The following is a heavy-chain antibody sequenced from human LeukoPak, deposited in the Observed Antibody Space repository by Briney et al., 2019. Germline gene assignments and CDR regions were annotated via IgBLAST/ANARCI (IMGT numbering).Heavy chain of an antibody. D-gene: IGHD2-8*02. J-gene: IGHJ3*02. CDR3: AKGALRLLVWWGRHDAFDI. CDR1: GFTFSSYA. V-gene: IGHV3-23*01. CDR2: VCGSVGGT. Sequence: PGGSLRLSCAASGFTFSSYAMSSVRQAPGEGLWCVSAVCGSVGGTYSADSVKGRFTISRDNSKNTPYRQLDRRTAGERAGFSVAKGALRLLVWWGRHDAFDIWGQGTMAIVSS.